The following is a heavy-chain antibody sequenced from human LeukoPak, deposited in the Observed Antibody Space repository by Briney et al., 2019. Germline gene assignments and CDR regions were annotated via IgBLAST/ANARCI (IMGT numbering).Heavy chain of an antibody. J-gene: IGHJ4*02. CDR1: GYTFTGYY. V-gene: IGHV1-2*02. CDR2: INPNSGGT. Sequence: GASVKVSCKASGYTFTGYYMHWVRQAPGQGLEWMGWINPNSGGTNYAQKFQGRVTMIRDTSISTAYMELSRLRSDDTAVYYCARDPPLDYGSGSYLHFDYWGQGTLVTVSS. CDR3: ARDPPLDYGSGSYLHFDY. D-gene: IGHD3-10*01.